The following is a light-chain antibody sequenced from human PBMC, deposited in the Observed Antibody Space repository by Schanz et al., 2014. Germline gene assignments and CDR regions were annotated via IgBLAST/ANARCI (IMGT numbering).Light chain of an antibody. Sequence: EIVMTQSPATLSVSPGERATLSCRASQSVTNKLAWYQQKPGQAPRLLIFDTSTRATGIPDRFSGSGSGTDFTLTISRLEPEDFAVYYCQQYGNLPYTFGQGTKLEIK. CDR1: QSVTNK. CDR2: DTS. J-gene: IGKJ2*01. CDR3: QQYGNLPYT. V-gene: IGKV3D-15*02.